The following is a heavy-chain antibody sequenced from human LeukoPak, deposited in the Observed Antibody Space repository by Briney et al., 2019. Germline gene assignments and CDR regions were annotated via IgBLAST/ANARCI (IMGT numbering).Heavy chain of an antibody. V-gene: IGHV5-51*01. CDR3: ARHSTTFGVALIDY. D-gene: IGHD3-3*01. Sequence: GESLKISCKGSGCSFTSYWIGGVRQVPGKGLEWMGIIYPGDSDTRYSPSFQGQVTISADKSISTAYLQWSSLKASDTAMYYCARHSTTFGVALIDYWGQGTLVIVSS. CDR1: GCSFTSYW. CDR2: IYPGDSDT. J-gene: IGHJ4*02.